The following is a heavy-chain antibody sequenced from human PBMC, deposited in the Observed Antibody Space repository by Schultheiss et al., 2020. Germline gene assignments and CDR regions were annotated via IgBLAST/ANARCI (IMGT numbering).Heavy chain of an antibody. CDR2: IYTSGST. D-gene: IGHD1-26*01. J-gene: IGHJ5*02. CDR1: GGSISSYY. CDR3: ARDADSGSYLGMFDP. V-gene: IGHV4-4*07. Sequence: GSLRLSCTVSGGSISSYYWSWIRQPAGKGLEWIGRIYTSGSTNYNPSLKSRVTMSVDTSKNQFSLKLSSVTAADTAVYYCARDADSGSYLGMFDPWGQGTLVTVSS.